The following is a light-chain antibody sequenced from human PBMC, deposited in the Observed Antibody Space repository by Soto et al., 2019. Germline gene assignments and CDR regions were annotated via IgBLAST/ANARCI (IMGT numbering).Light chain of an antibody. V-gene: IGKV3-15*01. CDR2: YAS. CDR1: ESVHSN. J-gene: IGKJ3*01. CDR3: HHYCNWPPT. Sequence: EVVMTQSPATLSVSPGERVTLSCRASESVHSNLAWYQQKPGQGPSLLIYYASTRATGVPDRCTGSGSGTEFTLTISSLQSEDFGVYHCHHYCNWPPTFGPGTKVEIK.